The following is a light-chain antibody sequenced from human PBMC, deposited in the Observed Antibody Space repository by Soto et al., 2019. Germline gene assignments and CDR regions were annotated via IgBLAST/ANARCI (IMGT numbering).Light chain of an antibody. CDR1: QTFGRY. J-gene: IGKJ2*01. V-gene: IGKV1-39*01. CDR2: TSS. Sequence: DIQMTQSPSFLSASVGDRVTITCRASQTFGRYLNWYQQKPGKAPKLLIYTSSTLQSGVPSRFTGSGSGTDFTLTISALQHEDFATYYCQQSYGTHLYTFGQGNKVEIK. CDR3: QQSYGTHLYT.